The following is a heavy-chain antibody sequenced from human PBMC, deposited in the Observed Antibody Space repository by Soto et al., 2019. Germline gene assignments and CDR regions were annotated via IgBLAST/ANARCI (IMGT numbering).Heavy chain of an antibody. Sequence: QVPLQESGPGLVKPSETLSLTCTVSGGSISSYYWSWIRQPPGKGLEWIGYIYYSGSTNYNPSLKSRVTISVDTSKNQFSLKLSSVTAADTAVYYCARKLVRPHDWYFDLWGRGTLVTVSS. CDR2: IYYSGST. CDR3: ARKLVRPHDWYFDL. D-gene: IGHD3-10*02. CDR1: GGSISSYY. V-gene: IGHV4-59*01. J-gene: IGHJ2*01.